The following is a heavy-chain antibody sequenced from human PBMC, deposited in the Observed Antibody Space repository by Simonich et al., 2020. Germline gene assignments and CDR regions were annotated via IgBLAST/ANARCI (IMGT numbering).Heavy chain of an antibody. CDR3: ARWAYSSSYFDY. V-gene: IGHV4-39*01. Sequence: QLQLQESGPGLVKPSETLSLTCTVSGGSISSSSYYWGWIRQPPGKGLEWIGSIYYSGSTYYNPSLKSRGTISVDTSKNQFSLKLSSVTAADTAVYYCARWAYSSSYFDYCGQGTLVTVSS. CDR1: GGSISSSSYY. D-gene: IGHD6-6*01. J-gene: IGHJ4*02. CDR2: IYYSGST.